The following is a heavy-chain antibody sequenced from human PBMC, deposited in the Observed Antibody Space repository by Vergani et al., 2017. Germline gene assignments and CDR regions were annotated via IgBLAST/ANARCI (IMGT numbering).Heavy chain of an antibody. J-gene: IGHJ4*02. D-gene: IGHD2-2*02. V-gene: IGHV3-30-3*01. CDR1: GFALNRHA. CDR2: ISFDGTNE. CDR3: VRDQSLSAGGRCYTEAWDY. Sequence: QVQLVESGGGVVQPGTSLRLSCVVSGFALNRHAMYWVRQAPGKGLEWVVGISFDGTNEYYPDLVKGRFTISRDIAKNTMYLQVRHLKLEDTGVYHCVRDQSLSAGGRCYTEAWDYWGQGTPVTVSS.